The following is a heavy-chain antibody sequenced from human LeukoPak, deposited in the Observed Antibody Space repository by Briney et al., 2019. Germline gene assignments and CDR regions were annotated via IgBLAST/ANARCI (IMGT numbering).Heavy chain of an antibody. D-gene: IGHD2-21*02. CDR2: INQDASEI. Sequence: HPGGSLRLSCAASGFTFSTYWMNWYRQAPGKGLEWVGNINQDASEINYVDSVRGRFTISRDNGKNCLHLQMNSLRAEDTAVYYCATDRDNSDWQKRFDYWGQETLVTVSS. J-gene: IGHJ4*02. CDR1: GFTFSTYW. CDR3: ATDRDNSDWQKRFDY. V-gene: IGHV3-7*01.